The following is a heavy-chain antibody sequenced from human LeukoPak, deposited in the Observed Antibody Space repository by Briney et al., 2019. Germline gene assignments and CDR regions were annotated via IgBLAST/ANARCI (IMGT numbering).Heavy chain of an antibody. D-gene: IGHD1-26*01. CDR2: IIPILGIA. J-gene: IGHJ4*02. V-gene: IGHV1-69*10. Sequence: AVKVSCKASGGTFISYAISGVRQAPGQGREWMGGIIPILGIANYAQKLQGRVTITADKSTSTASTELSSLRSEDTVVYYCAREKWGVGAITSNGPNPYLVYWGQGTLVTVSA. CDR3: AREKWGVGAITSNGPNPYLVY. CDR1: GGTFISYA.